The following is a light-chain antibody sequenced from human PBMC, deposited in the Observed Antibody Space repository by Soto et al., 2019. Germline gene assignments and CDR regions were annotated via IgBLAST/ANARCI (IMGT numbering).Light chain of an antibody. CDR3: HQYNNWLGA. Sequence: EIVMTQSPATLSVSPGERATLSCRASQSVSSNLAWYQQKPGQAPRLLIYGASTRATGIPARFSGSGSGTEFTLTISSLLSEDFAVYYCHQYNNWLGAFGQGTKVEIK. V-gene: IGKV3-15*01. CDR2: GAS. J-gene: IGKJ1*01. CDR1: QSVSSN.